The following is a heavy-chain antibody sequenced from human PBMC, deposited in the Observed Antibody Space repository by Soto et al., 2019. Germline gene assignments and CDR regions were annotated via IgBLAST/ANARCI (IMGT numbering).Heavy chain of an antibody. CDR1: GFTFSSYS. CDR2: ISSSSSYI. Sequence: GGSLRLSCAASGFTFSSYSMNWVRQAPGKGLEWVSSISSSSSYIYYADSVKGRFTISRDNAKNSLYLQMNSLRAEDTAVYYCARLGLRYYYMDVWGKGTTVTVSS. D-gene: IGHD2-21*02. J-gene: IGHJ6*03. CDR3: ARLGLRYYYMDV. V-gene: IGHV3-21*01.